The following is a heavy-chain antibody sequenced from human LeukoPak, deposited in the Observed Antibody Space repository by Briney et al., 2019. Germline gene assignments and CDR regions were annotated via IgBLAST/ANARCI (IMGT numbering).Heavy chain of an antibody. D-gene: IGHD3-10*01. V-gene: IGHV1-69*05. CDR2: IIPIFGTA. J-gene: IGHJ5*02. CDR1: GGTFSSYA. CDR3: ARASMVRGVALNWFDP. Sequence: SVKVSCKASGGTFSSYAISWVRQAPGQGLEWMGGIIPIFGTANYAQKFQGRVTITTDESTSTAYMELSSLRPEDTAVYYCARASMVRGVALNWFDPWGQGTLVTVSS.